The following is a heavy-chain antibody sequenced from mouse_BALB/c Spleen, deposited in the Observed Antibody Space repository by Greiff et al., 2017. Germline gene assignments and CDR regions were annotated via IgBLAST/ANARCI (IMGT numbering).Heavy chain of an antibody. Sequence: VQLQQSGAELAKPGASVKMSCKASGYTFTSYWMHWVKQRPGQGLEGIGYINPSTGYTEYNQKFKDKATLTADKSSSTAYMQLSSLTSEDSAVYYSARTGTLDYWGQGTTLTVSS. CDR2: INPSTGYT. J-gene: IGHJ2*01. V-gene: IGHV1-7*01. CDR3: ARTGTLDY. D-gene: IGHD4-1*01. CDR1: GYTFTSYW.